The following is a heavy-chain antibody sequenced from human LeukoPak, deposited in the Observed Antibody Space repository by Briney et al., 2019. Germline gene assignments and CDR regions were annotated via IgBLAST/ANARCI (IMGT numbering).Heavy chain of an antibody. CDR1: GFTFSSYS. Sequence: GGSLRLSCAASGFTFSSYSMNWVRQAPGKGLEWVSSISSSSSYIYYADSVKGRFTISRDNAKNSLYLQMNSLRAEDTAVYYCARDWRGDNGDYTIDYWGQGTLVTVSS. V-gene: IGHV3-21*01. CDR3: ARDWRGDNGDYTIDY. CDR2: ISSSSSYI. D-gene: IGHD4-17*01. J-gene: IGHJ4*02.